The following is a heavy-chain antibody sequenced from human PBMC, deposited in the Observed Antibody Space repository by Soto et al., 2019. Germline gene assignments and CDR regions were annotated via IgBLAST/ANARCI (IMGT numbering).Heavy chain of an antibody. CDR1: GFTFSSYA. V-gene: IGHV3-23*01. D-gene: IGHD6-13*01. CDR3: AKDQGSSSSKNDYYYYGMDV. J-gene: IGHJ6*02. Sequence: EVQLLESEGGLVQPGGSLRLSCAASGFTFSSYAMSWVRQAPGKGLEWVSAISGSGGSTYYADSVKGRFTISRDNSKNTLYLQMNSLRAEDTAVYYCAKDQGSSSSKNDYYYYGMDVWGQGTTVTVSS. CDR2: ISGSGGST.